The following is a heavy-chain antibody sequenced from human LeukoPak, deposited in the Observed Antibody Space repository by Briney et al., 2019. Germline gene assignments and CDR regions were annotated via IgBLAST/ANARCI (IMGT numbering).Heavy chain of an antibody. CDR3: ALGIAAAGYFDY. Sequence: GGSLRLSCAASGFTFSNYGMHWVRQAPGKGLEWVAFIRYDGSNKYYADSVKGRFTISRDNSKNTLYLQMNSLRAEDTAVYYCALGIAAAGYFDYWGQGTLVTVSS. CDR2: IRYDGSNK. V-gene: IGHV3-30*02. CDR1: GFTFSNYG. D-gene: IGHD6-13*01. J-gene: IGHJ4*02.